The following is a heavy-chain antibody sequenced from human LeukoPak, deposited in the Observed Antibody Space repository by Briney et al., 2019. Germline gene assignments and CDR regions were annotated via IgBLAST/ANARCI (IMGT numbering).Heavy chain of an antibody. V-gene: IGHV4-59*01. Sequence: SETLSLTCTVSGGSITGSYWSWLRQPPGKGLEYIGYIYYSGSTNYNPSLKSRVTISVDTSKNQFSLKLTSVTAADTAMYYCAGSGYSSGYLFDYWGQGTLVTVSS. CDR1: GGSITGSY. D-gene: IGHD5-18*01. J-gene: IGHJ4*02. CDR2: IYYSGST. CDR3: AGSGYSSGYLFDY.